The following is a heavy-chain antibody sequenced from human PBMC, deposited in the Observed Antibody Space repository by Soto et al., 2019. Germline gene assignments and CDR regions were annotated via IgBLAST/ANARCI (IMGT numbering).Heavy chain of an antibody. CDR1: GGTFSSYA. J-gene: IGHJ6*04. Sequence: ASVKVSCKASGGTFSSYAISWVRQAPGQGLEWMGGIIPIFGTANYAQKFQGRVTITADESTSTAYMELSSLRSEDPAGYYCARDKMWTKGPLGNGRAVGAKGTT. D-gene: IGHD2-8*01. CDR3: ARDKMWTKGPLGNGRAV. CDR2: IIPIFGTA. V-gene: IGHV1-69*13.